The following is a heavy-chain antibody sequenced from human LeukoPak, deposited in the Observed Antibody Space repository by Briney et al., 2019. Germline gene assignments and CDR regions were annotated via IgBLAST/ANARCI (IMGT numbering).Heavy chain of an antibody. CDR3: ARESDYYYYGMDV. CDR2: IYYSGST. J-gene: IGHJ6*02. V-gene: IGHV4-59*01. CDR1: GGSISSYY. Sequence: SETLSLTCTVSGGSISSYYWSWIRQPPGRGLEWIGYIYYSGSTDYNPSLKSRVTISVDTSKNQFSLKLSSVTAADTAVYYCARESDYYYYGMDVWGQGTTVTVSS.